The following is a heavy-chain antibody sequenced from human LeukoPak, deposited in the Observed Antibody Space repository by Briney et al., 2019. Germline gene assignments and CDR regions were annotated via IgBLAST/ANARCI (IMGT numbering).Heavy chain of an antibody. CDR2: ITSSSSYI. CDR3: ARDGSSEQWPDKHFDY. CDR1: GFTFSSYS. V-gene: IGHV3-21*01. D-gene: IGHD6-19*01. J-gene: IGHJ4*02. Sequence: GGSLRLSCAASGFTFSSYSMNWVRQAPGKGLEWVSSITSSSSYIYYADSVKGRFTISRDNAKSSLYLQMNSLRAEDTAVYYCARDGSSEQWPDKHFDYWGQGTLVTVSS.